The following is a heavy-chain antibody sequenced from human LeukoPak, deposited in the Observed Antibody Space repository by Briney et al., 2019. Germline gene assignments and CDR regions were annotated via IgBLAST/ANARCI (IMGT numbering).Heavy chain of an antibody. Sequence: GASVKVSCEASGYTFTSYGISWVRQAPGQGLEWMGWISAYNGNTNYAQKLQGRVTMTTDTSTSTAYMELRSLRSDDTAVYYCARVEYYGSGSYYPIDYWGQGTLVTVSS. CDR2: ISAYNGNT. CDR1: GYTFTSYG. D-gene: IGHD3-10*01. J-gene: IGHJ4*02. V-gene: IGHV1-18*01. CDR3: ARVEYYGSGSYYPIDY.